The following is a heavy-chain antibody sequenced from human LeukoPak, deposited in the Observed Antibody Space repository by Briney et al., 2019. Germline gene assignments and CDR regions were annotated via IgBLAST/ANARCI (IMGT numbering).Heavy chain of an antibody. V-gene: IGHV3-7*01. Sequence: PGGSLRLSCAASGFTFSSYWMSSVRQAPGKGLEWVANIKQDGSEKYYVDSVKGRFTISRDNAKNSLYLQMNSLRAEDTAVYYCARESTYYYDSSGYYDLDYWGQGTLVTVSS. J-gene: IGHJ4*02. D-gene: IGHD3-22*01. CDR3: ARESTYYYDSSGYYDLDY. CDR1: GFTFSSYW. CDR2: IKQDGSEK.